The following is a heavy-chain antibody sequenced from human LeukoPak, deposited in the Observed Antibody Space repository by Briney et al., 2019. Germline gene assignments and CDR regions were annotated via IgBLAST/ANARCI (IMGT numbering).Heavy chain of an antibody. D-gene: IGHD2-21*01. CDR3: HGLFS. V-gene: IGHV3-64D*09. J-gene: IGHJ5*02. Sequence: PAGPLRLSCSASGFTFSSCTMHWGRKSQGRGLEYVSGISSNGDSTDCSDSVKGRFTVSRDNSENTFYLQMSSLTVEDTAVYYCHGLFSWGQGTLVTVSS. CDR1: GFTFSSCT. CDR2: ISSNGDST.